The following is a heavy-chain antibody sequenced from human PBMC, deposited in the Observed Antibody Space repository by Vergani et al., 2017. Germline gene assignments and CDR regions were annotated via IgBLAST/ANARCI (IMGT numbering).Heavy chain of an antibody. CDR3: ARDHRDYNNYPGTFDI. Sequence: QVQLVESGGGVAQPGGSLRLSCAASGFSFSDHYMTWIRQAPGKGLEWVSYISNSGNTIEYADSVKGRFSISRDNAKSSLFLQMDSLRAEDTAVYYCARDHRDYNNYPGTFDIWGQGSMVTVSS. CDR1: GFSFSDHY. J-gene: IGHJ3*02. D-gene: IGHD5-24*01. V-gene: IGHV3-11*01. CDR2: ISNSGNTI.